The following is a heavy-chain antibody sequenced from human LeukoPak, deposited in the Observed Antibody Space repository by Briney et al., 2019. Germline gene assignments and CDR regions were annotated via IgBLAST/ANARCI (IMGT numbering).Heavy chain of an antibody. D-gene: IGHD3-9*01. CDR3: VTASPDLAGDAPYYEILTGYGI. Sequence: ASVKVSCQVSRYTLTELSMHWVRQAPGKGREWMGGFDPEDGETIYAQKFQGRVTMTEDTSTDTAYMDLNSLRSEDTAVYYCVTASPDLAGDAPYYEILTGYGIWGQGTMVTVSS. CDR2: FDPEDGET. J-gene: IGHJ3*02. V-gene: IGHV1-24*01. CDR1: RYTLTELS.